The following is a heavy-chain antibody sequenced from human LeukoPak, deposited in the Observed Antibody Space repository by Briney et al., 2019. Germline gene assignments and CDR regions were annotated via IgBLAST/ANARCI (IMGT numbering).Heavy chain of an antibody. J-gene: IGHJ4*02. CDR1: GFTFSSYS. D-gene: IGHD2-2*02. V-gene: IGHV3-21*01. CDR2: ISSSSSYI. CDR3: ARGLHIVVVPAAITPYFDY. Sequence: PGGSLRLSCAASGFTFSSYSMNWVRQAPEKGMEWVSSISSSSSYIYYADSVKGRFTISRDNAKNSLYLQMNSLRPEDTAVYYCARGLHIVVVPAAITPYFDYWGQGTLVTVSS.